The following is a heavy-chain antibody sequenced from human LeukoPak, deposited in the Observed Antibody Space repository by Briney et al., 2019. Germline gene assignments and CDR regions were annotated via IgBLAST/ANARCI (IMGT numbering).Heavy chain of an antibody. V-gene: IGHV4-30-4*01. Sequence: SETLSLTCTVSGGSISSGDYYWCWIRQPPGKGLEWIGYIYYSGSTYYNPSLKSRVTISVDTSKNQFSLKLSSATAADTAVYYCARGGGYDWNFDYWGQGTLVTVSS. CDR2: IYYSGST. D-gene: IGHD5-12*01. J-gene: IGHJ4*02. CDR1: GGSISSGDYY. CDR3: ARGGGYDWNFDY.